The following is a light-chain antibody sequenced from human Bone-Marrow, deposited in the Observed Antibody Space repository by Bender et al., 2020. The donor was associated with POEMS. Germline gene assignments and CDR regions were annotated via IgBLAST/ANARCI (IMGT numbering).Light chain of an antibody. Sequence: QSALTQPASVSGSPGQSITISCTGTSTDVGRYNYVSWYQHHPGKAPKLMIYDVSNRPSGISNRFSGSKSGNTASLTISGLQTEDEADYYCSSYTSNTVVFGGGTKLTVL. CDR2: DVS. J-gene: IGLJ2*01. CDR1: STDVGRYNY. CDR3: SSYTSNTVV. V-gene: IGLV2-14*03.